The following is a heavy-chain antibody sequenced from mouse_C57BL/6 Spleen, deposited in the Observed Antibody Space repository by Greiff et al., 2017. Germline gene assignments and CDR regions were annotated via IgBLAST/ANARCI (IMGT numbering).Heavy chain of an antibody. CDR2: ISDGGSYT. CDR3: ARGGYSNSNRFAY. CDR1: GFTFSSYA. Sequence: EVQGVESGGGLVKPGGSLKLSCAASGFTFSSYAMSWVRQTPEKRLEWVATISDGGSYTYYPDHVKGRFPISRDNAKNNLSLQMSHLKSEDTAMYYCARGGYSNSNRFAYWGQGTLVTVSA. V-gene: IGHV5-4*01. J-gene: IGHJ3*01. D-gene: IGHD2-5*01.